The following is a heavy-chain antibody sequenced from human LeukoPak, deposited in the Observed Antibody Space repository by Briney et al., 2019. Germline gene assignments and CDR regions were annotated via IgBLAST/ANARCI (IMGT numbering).Heavy chain of an antibody. CDR3: ASTTALRYFDWLSPPGAFDI. V-gene: IGHV3-74*01. J-gene: IGHJ3*02. Sequence: GGSLRLSCAASGFTFSSYWMHWVRQAPGKGLVWVSRINTDGSSTSYADSVKGRFTISRDNAKNTLYLQMNSLRAEDTAVYYCASTTALRYFDWLSPPGAFDIWGQGTMVTVSS. CDR2: INTDGSST. D-gene: IGHD3-9*01. CDR1: GFTFSSYW.